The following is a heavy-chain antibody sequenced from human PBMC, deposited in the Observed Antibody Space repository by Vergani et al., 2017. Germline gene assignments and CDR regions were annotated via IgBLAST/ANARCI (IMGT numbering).Heavy chain of an antibody. CDR1: GFKFSDHY. V-gene: IGHV3-11*04. D-gene: IGHD6-13*01. CDR3: AKEGRQQQPTPYYSYGMDV. CDR2: ISPGASTV. Sequence: LEESGGGSVKPGGSLRLPCAASGFKFSDHYMSWIRQAPGKGLGWVSHISPGASTVSYTDSVTGRFTVSRDNDNNSLTLDMTTLRVEDTAVYYCAKEGRQQQPTPYYSYGMDVWDRGTTVTVSS. J-gene: IGHJ6*02.